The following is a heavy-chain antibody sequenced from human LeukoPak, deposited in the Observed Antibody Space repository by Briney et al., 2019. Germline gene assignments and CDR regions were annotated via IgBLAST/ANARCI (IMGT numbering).Heavy chain of an antibody. CDR2: ISSSSSYI. D-gene: IGHD6-13*01. CDR1: GFTFSSYS. V-gene: IGHV3-21*01. CDR3: AKLGAAAGKYGSAFDI. Sequence: GGSLRLSCAASGFTFSSYSMNWVRQAPGKGLEWVSSISSSSSYIYYADSVKGRFNISRDNAKNSLYLQMDSLRAEDTAVYYCAKLGAAAGKYGSAFDIWGQGTMVTVSS. J-gene: IGHJ3*02.